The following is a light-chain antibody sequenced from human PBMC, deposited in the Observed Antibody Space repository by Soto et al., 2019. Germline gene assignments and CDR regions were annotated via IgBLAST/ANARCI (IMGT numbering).Light chain of an antibody. V-gene: IGKV1-5*03. Sequence: DIYITQSPSTLSRSAGDIVTITCRASQTISSWLAWYQQTKGEAPKILIYNASTLKSGVPSRFRGSGSGTEFTLTISRLQPDDFETYYCQHFHSYSEAFGQGTKVDIK. CDR3: QHFHSYSEA. CDR1: QTISSW. CDR2: NAS. J-gene: IGKJ1*01.